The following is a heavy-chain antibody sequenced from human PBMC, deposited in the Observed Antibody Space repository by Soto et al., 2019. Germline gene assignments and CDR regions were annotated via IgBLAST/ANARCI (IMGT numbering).Heavy chain of an antibody. J-gene: IGHJ6*02. Sequence: GVSLRLSCAASGFTFSSYGMHWVRQAPGKGLEWVAVIWYDGSNKYYADSVKGRFTISRDNSKNTLYLQMNSLRAEDTAVYYCARDRCGRYRNCYYYYYGMDVWGQGTTVTVSS. CDR1: GFTFSSYG. D-gene: IGHD4-4*01. CDR3: ARDRCGRYRNCYYYYYGMDV. V-gene: IGHV3-33*01. CDR2: IWYDGSNK.